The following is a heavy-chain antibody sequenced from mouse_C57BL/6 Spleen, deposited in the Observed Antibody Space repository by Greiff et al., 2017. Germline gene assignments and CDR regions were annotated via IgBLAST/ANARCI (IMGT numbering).Heavy chain of an antibody. CDR3: ARTTTVVAEEGYYFDY. Sequence: QVQLQQPGAELVRPGSSVKLSCKASGYTFTSYWMHWVKQRPIQGLEWIGNIDPSDSETHYNQKFKDKATLTVDKSSSTAYMQLSSLTSEDSAVYYCARTTTVVAEEGYYFDYWGQGTTLTVSS. CDR1: GYTFTSYW. D-gene: IGHD1-1*01. CDR2: IDPSDSET. J-gene: IGHJ2*01. V-gene: IGHV1-52*01.